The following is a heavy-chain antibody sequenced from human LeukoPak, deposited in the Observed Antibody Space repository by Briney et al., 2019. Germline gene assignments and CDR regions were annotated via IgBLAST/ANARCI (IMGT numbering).Heavy chain of an antibody. V-gene: IGHV3-21*01. CDR2: ISSSSSYI. D-gene: IGHD5-18*01. J-gene: IGHJ4*02. CDR1: GFTFSSYS. CDR3: ARVLLRGYSYGSWI. Sequence: KPGGSLRLSCAASGFTFSSYSMNWVRQAPGKGLEWVSSISSSSSYIYYADSVKGRFTISRDNAKNSLYLQMNSLRAEDTAVYYCARVLLRGYSYGSWIWGQGTLVTVSS.